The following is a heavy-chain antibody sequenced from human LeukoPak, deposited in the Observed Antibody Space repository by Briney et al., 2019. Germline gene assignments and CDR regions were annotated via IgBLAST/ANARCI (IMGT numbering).Heavy chain of an antibody. Sequence: GGSLRLSCAATGFTFSSYAMSWVRQAPGKGLEWVAAISGSGGSTYYADSVKRRFTISRDNSKNTLYLQMNSLRAEDTAVYYCAKVPTDYGIVVVPAAVYFDYWGQGTLVTVSS. V-gene: IGHV3-23*01. D-gene: IGHD2-2*01. CDR2: ISGSGGST. J-gene: IGHJ4*02. CDR1: GFTFSSYA. CDR3: AKVPTDYGIVVVPAAVYFDY.